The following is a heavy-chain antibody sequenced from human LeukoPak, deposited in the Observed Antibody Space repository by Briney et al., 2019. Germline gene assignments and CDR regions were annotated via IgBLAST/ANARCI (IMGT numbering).Heavy chain of an antibody. CDR3: ARDGTAAGLYFDL. J-gene: IGHJ4*01. V-gene: IGHV3-7*01. CDR1: GFTFSDYW. CDR2: ISQNGGEK. Sequence: PGGSLRLSCAVSGFTFSDYWMNWVRQAPGKGLEGVASISQNGGEKSYVDSVKGRFTISRDNPKNSLYLQMSSLRAEDTAVYYCARDGTAAGLYFDLWGQGTLVTVSS. D-gene: IGHD6-13*01.